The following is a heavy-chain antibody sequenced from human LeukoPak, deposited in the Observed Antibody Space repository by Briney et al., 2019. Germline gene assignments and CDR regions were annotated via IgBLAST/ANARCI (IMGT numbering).Heavy chain of an antibody. Sequence: PGGSLRLSCAASGFTFSSYDMSWVRQARGRGLERVSDIGGGGTPYYAESVEGRITISRDNSKNTLYLQINSVRAENTAVYYCAKDDHGVSGWRDFFDQWGQGTLVTVSS. D-gene: IGHD6-19*01. V-gene: IGHV3-23*01. J-gene: IGHJ4*02. CDR2: IGGGGTP. CDR1: GFTFSSYD. CDR3: AKDDHGVSGWRDFFDQ.